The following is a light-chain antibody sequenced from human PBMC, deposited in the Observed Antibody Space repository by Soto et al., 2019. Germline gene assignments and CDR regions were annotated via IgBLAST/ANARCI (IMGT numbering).Light chain of an antibody. CDR1: SSDFGAYNY. CDR3: SSYTSNTTPYV. Sequence: QSVLTQPASVSGSPGQSIAISCTGTSSDFGAYNYVSWYQQHPGKVPKLVIYDVTNRPSGVSDRFSGSKSGNTASLTIPGLQAEDEADYYCSSYTSNTTPYVFGTGTKVTVL. V-gene: IGLV2-14*01. CDR2: DVT. J-gene: IGLJ1*01.